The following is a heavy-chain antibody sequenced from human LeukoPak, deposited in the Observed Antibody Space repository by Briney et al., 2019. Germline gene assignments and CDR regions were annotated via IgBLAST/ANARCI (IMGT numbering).Heavy chain of an antibody. J-gene: IGHJ4*02. V-gene: IGHV3-64*02. CDR1: GFTFSTCP. D-gene: IGHD5/OR15-5a*01. Sequence: GGSLRLSCVAFGFTFSTCPMHWVRRDPGKGLELVSSTDSNGGRTYYADSMKGRFTMSRDNSKNTVYLQMDSLRVEDMAVYYCARFDQVSETAGGYWGQGTLVTVSS. CDR2: TDSNGGRT. CDR3: ARFDQVSETAGGY.